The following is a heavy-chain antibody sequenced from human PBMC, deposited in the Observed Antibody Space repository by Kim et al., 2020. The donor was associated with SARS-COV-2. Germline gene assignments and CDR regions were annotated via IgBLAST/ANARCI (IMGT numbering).Heavy chain of an antibody. J-gene: IGHJ5*02. CDR3: AGGRARIPNWFDP. Sequence: SETLSLTCAVYGGSFSGYYWSWIRQPPGKGLEWIGEINHSGSTNYNPSLKSRVTISVDTTKNQFSLKLSSVTAADTAVYYCAGGRARIPNWFDPWGQGTLVSVSS. V-gene: IGHV4-34*01. CDR1: GGSFSGYY. CDR2: INHSGST. D-gene: IGHD2-21*01.